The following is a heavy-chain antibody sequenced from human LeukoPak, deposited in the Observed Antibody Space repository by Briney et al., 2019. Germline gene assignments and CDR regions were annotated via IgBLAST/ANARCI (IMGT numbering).Heavy chain of an antibody. V-gene: IGHV3-23*01. CDR3: AKDYYYDPVDAFDV. D-gene: IGHD3-22*01. J-gene: IGHJ3*01. Sequence: GGSLRLSCAASGFNFSTYAMSWVRQAPGKGLEWVSCIGARYGSTFYTDSVKGRFTISRDNSKNTLYLQMNSLRAEDTAVYYCAKDYYYDPVDAFDVWGQGTMVSVSS. CDR2: IGARYGST. CDR1: GFNFSTYA.